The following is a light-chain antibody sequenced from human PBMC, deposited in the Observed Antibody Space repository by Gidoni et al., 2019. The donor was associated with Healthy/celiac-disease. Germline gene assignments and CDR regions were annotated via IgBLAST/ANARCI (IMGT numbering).Light chain of an antibody. Sequence: SGSPGQSITISCTGTSSDVGGYNYVSWYQQHPGKAPKLMIYDVSNRPSWVSNRFSGSKSGNTASLTISGLQAEDEADYYCSSYTSSSTVVFGGGTKLTVL. V-gene: IGLV2-14*03. CDR1: SSDVGGYNY. CDR3: SSYTSSSTVV. J-gene: IGLJ2*01. CDR2: DVS.